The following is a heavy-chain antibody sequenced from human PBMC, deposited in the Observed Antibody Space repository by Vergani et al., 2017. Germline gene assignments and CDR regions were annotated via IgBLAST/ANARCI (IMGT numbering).Heavy chain of an antibody. Sequence: EVQLVESGGGIVKPGGSLRLSCVASGFSFRNAWMNWVRRTPGKGLAWFGRIKSTFDRGTTDYAAAVKGRCTISRDDSKNTLFLQMNGLKTEDIGVYYCTTDPRYCGDGSCYWLRDHHYYGMDVWGQGTTVTVSS. CDR2: IKSTFDRGTT. D-gene: IGHD2-21*01. CDR1: GFSFRNAW. V-gene: IGHV3-15*07. CDR3: TTDPRYCGDGSCYWLRDHHYYGMDV. J-gene: IGHJ6*02.